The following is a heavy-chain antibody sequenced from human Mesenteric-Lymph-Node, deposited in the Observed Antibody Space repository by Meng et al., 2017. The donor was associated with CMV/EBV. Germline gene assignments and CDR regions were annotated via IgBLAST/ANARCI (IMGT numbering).Heavy chain of an antibody. J-gene: IGHJ4*02. D-gene: IGHD6-19*01. CDR2: IYSGGSST. CDR1: GFTFRSYA. Sequence: ASGFTFRSYAMSWVRQAPGKGLEWVSIIYSGGSSTYYADSVKGRFTISRDNSKNTLFLQMNSLRAEDTAVYYCAKDGNEGSAWWIDCWGQGTLVTVSS. V-gene: IGHV3-23*03. CDR3: AKDGNEGSAWWIDC.